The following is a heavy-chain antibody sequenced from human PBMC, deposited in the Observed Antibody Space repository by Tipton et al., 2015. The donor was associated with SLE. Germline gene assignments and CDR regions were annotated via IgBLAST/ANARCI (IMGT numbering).Heavy chain of an antibody. CDR1: GFTFSSYA. CDR2: ISGSGGTT. V-gene: IGHV3-23*01. Sequence: SLRLSCAASGFTFSSYAMSWVRQAPGKGLEWVSGISGSGGTTYYADSVKGRFTISRDNSKNTLYLQMNNLRVEDTAVYYCARDGEWELLGWYFDLWGRGTLVTVSS. J-gene: IGHJ2*01. CDR3: ARDGEWELLGWYFDL. D-gene: IGHD1-26*01.